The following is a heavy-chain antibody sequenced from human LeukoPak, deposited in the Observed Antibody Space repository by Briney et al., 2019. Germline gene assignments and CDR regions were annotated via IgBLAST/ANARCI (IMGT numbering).Heavy chain of an antibody. V-gene: IGHV5-51*01. J-gene: IGHJ3*02. D-gene: IGHD6-19*01. CDR2: SYPSDSDT. Sequence: GEALKISCKGSGSRFTSYWIGWGRRKPGKGLEWRGISYPSDSDTRYSPSFEGQVTISADRSISTTYLQWSSLKASDTAMYYCARPEQWVESAFDIWGQGTMVTVSS. CDR3: ARPEQWVESAFDI. CDR1: GSRFTSYW.